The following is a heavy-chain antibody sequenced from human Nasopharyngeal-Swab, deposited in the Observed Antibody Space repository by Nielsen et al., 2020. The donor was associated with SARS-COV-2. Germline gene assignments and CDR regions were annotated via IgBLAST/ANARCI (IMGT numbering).Heavy chain of an antibody. CDR3: AASQWGEYFDY. D-gene: IGHD3-16*01. Sequence: ASAQVSCKVSGSSLTEISMHWVRQAHGRGLEWMGGFDPEDGETIYAQKFQGRVTMTEDTSIDTAYMELRSLRSEDTAVYYCAASQWGEYFDYWGQGTLVSVSS. CDR1: GSSLTEIS. J-gene: IGHJ4*02. V-gene: IGHV1-24*01. CDR2: FDPEDGET.